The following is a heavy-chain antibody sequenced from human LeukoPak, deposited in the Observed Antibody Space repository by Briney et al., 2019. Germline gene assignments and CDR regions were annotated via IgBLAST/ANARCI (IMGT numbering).Heavy chain of an antibody. CDR1: GYSISSGYY. V-gene: IGHV4-38-2*02. CDR3: ARSHSDNYYYYYMDV. Sequence: SETLSLTCTVSGYSISSGYYWGWIRQPPGKGLEWIGSIYHSGSTYYNPSLKSRVTISVDTSKNQFSLKLSSVTAADTAVYYCARSHSDNYYYYYMDVWGKGTTVTVSS. CDR2: IYHSGST. J-gene: IGHJ6*03.